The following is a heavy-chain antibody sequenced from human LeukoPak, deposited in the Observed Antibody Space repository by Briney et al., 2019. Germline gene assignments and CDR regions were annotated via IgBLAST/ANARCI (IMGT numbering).Heavy chain of an antibody. Sequence: KPSETLSLTCTVSGGSISSYYWSWIRQPPGKGLEWIGCIYYSGSTNYNPSLKSRVTISVDTSKNQFSLKLSSVTAADTAVYYCARSSSLRSWYYMDVWGKGTTVTVSS. D-gene: IGHD2-2*01. CDR3: ARSSSLRSWYYMDV. V-gene: IGHV4-59*01. CDR2: IYYSGST. J-gene: IGHJ6*03. CDR1: GGSISSYY.